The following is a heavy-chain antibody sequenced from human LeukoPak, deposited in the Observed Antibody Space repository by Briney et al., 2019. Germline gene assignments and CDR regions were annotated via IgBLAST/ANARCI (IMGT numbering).Heavy chain of an antibody. D-gene: IGHD1-26*01. CDR2: ISSSGSTI. CDR3: ARQRKERYSGSNYFDY. J-gene: IGHJ4*02. CDR1: GFTFSDYY. V-gene: IGHV3-11*01. Sequence: GGSLRLSCAASGFTFSDYYMSWIRQAPGKGLEWVSYISSSGSTIYYADSVKGRFTISRDNAKNSLYLQMNSLRAEDTAVYYCARQRKERYSGSNYFDYWGQGTLVTVSS.